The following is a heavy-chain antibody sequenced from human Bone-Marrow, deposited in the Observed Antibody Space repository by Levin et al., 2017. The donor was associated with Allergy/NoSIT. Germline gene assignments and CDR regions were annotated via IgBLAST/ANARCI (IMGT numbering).Heavy chain of an antibody. J-gene: IGHJ3*02. CDR3: TREYTWNGDDAFDI. CDR1: GFTFSNAW. Sequence: GGSLRLSCAASGFTFSNAWMSWVRQAPGKGLERVGRIKTETDGGTRDYAAPLKGRFIITRDDSKNTMYLQMNSLKTEDTGVYYCTREYTWNGDDAFDIWGQGTLVSVSS. V-gene: IGHV3-15*01. CDR2: IKTETDGGTR. D-gene: IGHD1-1*01.